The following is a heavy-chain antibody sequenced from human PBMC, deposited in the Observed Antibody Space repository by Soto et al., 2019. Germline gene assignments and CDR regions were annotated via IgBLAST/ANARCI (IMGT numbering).Heavy chain of an antibody. CDR1: GYTFTGYY. V-gene: IGHV1-2*04. Sequence: ASVKVSCKASGYTFTGYYMHWVRQAPGQGLEWMGWINPNSGGTNYAQKFQGWVTMTRDTSISTAYMELSRLRSDDTAVYYCARERSTVTTRGNAFDIWGQGTMVTVSS. J-gene: IGHJ3*02. CDR3: ARERSTVTTRGNAFDI. CDR2: INPNSGGT. D-gene: IGHD4-17*01.